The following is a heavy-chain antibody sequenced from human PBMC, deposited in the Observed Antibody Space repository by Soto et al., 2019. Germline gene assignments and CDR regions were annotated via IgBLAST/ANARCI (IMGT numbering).Heavy chain of an antibody. Sequence: GPSVKVSCKASGYTFTSYAMHWVRQAPGQRLEWMGWINAGNGNTKYSQKFQGRVTITRDTSASTAYMELSSLRSEDTAVYYCETVVVAATPPYYYYYGMDVWGQGTTVTVSS. CDR3: ETVVVAATPPYYYYYGMDV. J-gene: IGHJ6*02. CDR1: GYTFTSYA. CDR2: INAGNGNT. D-gene: IGHD2-15*01. V-gene: IGHV1-3*01.